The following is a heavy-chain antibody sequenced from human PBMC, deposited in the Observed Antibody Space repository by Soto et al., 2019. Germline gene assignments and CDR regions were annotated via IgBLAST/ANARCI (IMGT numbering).Heavy chain of an antibody. V-gene: IGHV1-18*01. J-gene: IGHJ2*01. D-gene: IGHD2-21*02. Sequence: QVQLVQNGTEVKKPGASVKVSCKASGYTFTSYGISWVRQAPGQGLEWMGWISAYNGNTNYAQKLQGRVTMTTDTSTSTAYMELRSLRSDDTSVYYCARVVVVTATIPYWYFDLWGRGTLVTVSS. CDR1: GYTFTSYG. CDR2: ISAYNGNT. CDR3: ARVVVVTATIPYWYFDL.